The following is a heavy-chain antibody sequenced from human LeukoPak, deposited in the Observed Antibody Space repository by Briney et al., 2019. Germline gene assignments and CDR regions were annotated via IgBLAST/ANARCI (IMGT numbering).Heavy chain of an antibody. D-gene: IGHD6-6*01. CDR2: INPNSGGT. CDR3: ARARSPYSSSSPFDY. V-gene: IGHV1-2*02. Sequence: ASVKVSSKASGYTFTVYYMHWVRQAPGQGLEWMGWINPNSGGTNYAQKFQGRVTITRDTSISTAHMELSRLRSDDTAVYYCARARSPYSSSSPFDYWGQGTLVTVSS. CDR1: GYTFTVYY. J-gene: IGHJ4*02.